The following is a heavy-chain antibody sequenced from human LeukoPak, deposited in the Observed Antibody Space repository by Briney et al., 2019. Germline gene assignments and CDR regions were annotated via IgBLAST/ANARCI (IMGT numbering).Heavy chain of an antibody. D-gene: IGHD3-10*01. V-gene: IGHV3-30*18. CDR2: ISYDGNNK. Sequence: GRSLRLSCAASGFTFSSYVMHWVRQAPGKGLEWVAGISYDGNNKYYAESMKGRFTISRDNSKNTLYLQMNSLRDEDTAVYYCAKDWVVRGVISYWGQGTLVTVSS. CDR3: AKDWVVRGVISY. CDR1: GFTFSSYV. J-gene: IGHJ4*02.